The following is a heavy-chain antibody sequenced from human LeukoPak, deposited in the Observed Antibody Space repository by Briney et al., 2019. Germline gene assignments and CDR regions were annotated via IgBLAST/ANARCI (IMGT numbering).Heavy chain of an antibody. V-gene: IGHV5-51*01. CDR2: IYPGDSDT. CDR3: ARPRESMVVGAFDI. Sequence: GESLKISCKGSGYSFTSYWIGWVRQMPGKGLEWMGIIYPGDSDTRYSPSFQGRVTISADKSISTTYLQWSSLKASDTAMYYCARPRESMVVGAFDIWGQGTMVTVSS. CDR1: GYSFTSYW. J-gene: IGHJ3*02. D-gene: IGHD2-15*01.